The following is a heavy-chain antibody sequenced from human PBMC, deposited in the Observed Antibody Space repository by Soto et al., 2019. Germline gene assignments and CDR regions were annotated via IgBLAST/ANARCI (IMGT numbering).Heavy chain of an antibody. CDR3: ASEQWAGGMDV. D-gene: IGHD6-19*01. CDR2: ISSSSSYI. V-gene: IGHV3-21*01. Sequence: EVQLVESGGGLVKPGGSLRLSCAASGFTFSSYSMNWVRQAPGKGLEWVSSISSSSSYIYYADSVKGRFTISSDNAKNSLSLQMNSLRAEDTAVYYCASEQWAGGMDVWGQGTTVTVSS. CDR1: GFTFSSYS. J-gene: IGHJ6*02.